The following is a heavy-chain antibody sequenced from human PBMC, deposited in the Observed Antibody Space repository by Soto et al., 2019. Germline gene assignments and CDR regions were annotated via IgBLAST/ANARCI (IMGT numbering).Heavy chain of an antibody. J-gene: IGHJ4*02. CDR2: IYSSGST. CDR3: ARDIRGYSRAFDY. D-gene: IGHD5-18*01. CDR1: GDSVSSDSYY. V-gene: IGHV4-61*01. Sequence: PSETLSLTCTVSGDSVSSDSYYWTWIRQPPGKGLEWIGYIYSSGSTKYNPSLKSRVTISLDTSSNQFSLELNSVTAADTAVYYCARDIRGYSRAFDYWGQGTLVTVSS.